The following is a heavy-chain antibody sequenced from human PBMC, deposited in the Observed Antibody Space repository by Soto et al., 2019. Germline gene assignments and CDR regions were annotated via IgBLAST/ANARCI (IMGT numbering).Heavy chain of an antibody. CDR2: MYYNGIT. D-gene: IGHD2-2*01. Sequence: SETLSLTCNVSGGSISNYYWNWMRQPPGKGPEWIGYMYYNGITNYNPSLRSRVAISIDTSNSQFSLTLTSVTAADTAVYYCARAVSSRGRFYLDYWGQGTLVTVSS. V-gene: IGHV4-59*01. CDR1: GGSISNYY. J-gene: IGHJ4*02. CDR3: ARAVSSRGRFYLDY.